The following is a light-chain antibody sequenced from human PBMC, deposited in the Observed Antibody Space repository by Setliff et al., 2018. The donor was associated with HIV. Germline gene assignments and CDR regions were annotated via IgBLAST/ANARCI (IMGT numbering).Light chain of an antibody. Sequence: SALTQPASVSGSPGQSITLSCTGTSSDVGSYNLVSWYQHHPGKAPKLMIYEVSKRPSGVSNRFSGSKSGNTASLTISGLQAEDEADYYCCSYTSSSSYVFGTGTKVTVL. CDR2: EVS. V-gene: IGLV2-14*02. J-gene: IGLJ1*01. CDR1: SSDVGSYNL. CDR3: CSYTSSSSYV.